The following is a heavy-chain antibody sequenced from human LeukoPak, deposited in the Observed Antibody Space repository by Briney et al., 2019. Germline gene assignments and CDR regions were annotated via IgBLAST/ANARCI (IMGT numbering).Heavy chain of an antibody. V-gene: IGHV4-4*07. CDR2: IYTSGST. J-gene: IGHJ6*03. D-gene: IGHD3-9*01. Sequence: SETLSLTCTVSGGPISSYYWSWIRQPAGKGLEWIGRIYTSGSTTYNPSLKSRVTISVDTSKNQFSLKLSSVTAADTAVYYCARQTPERGYDLLTKSSFYFYYMDVWGKGTTVTVSS. CDR3: ARQTPERGYDLLTKSSFYFYYMDV. CDR1: GGPISSYY.